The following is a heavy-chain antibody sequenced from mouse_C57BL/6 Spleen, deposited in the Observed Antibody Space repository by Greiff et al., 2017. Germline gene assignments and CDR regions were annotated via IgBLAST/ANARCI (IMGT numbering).Heavy chain of an antibody. CDR2: ISSGSSTI. Sequence: EVQRVESGGGLVKPGGSLKLSCAASGFTFSDYGMHWVRQAPEKGLEWVAYISSGSSTIYYADTVKGRFTISRDNAKNTLFLHMTSLRSEDTAMYYCARSLITTEYDMEYWGQGTSVSFSS. CDR3: ARSLITTEYDMEY. J-gene: IGHJ4*01. CDR1: GFTFSDYG. D-gene: IGHD1-1*01. V-gene: IGHV5-17*01.